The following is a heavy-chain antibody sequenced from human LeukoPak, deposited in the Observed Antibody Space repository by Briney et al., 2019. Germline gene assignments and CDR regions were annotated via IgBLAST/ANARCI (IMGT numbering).Heavy chain of an antibody. CDR3: ARGDDPAFDY. J-gene: IGHJ4*02. D-gene: IGHD3-3*01. Sequence: PGGSLRLSCAASGFTFSNFAMNWVRQAPGEGLEWVSSISRSSSYIYYADSMKGRFTISRDNAKNSLHLQMNSLGAEDTAVYYCARGDDPAFDYWGQGTLVTVSS. V-gene: IGHV3-21*01. CDR2: ISRSSSYI. CDR1: GFTFSNFA.